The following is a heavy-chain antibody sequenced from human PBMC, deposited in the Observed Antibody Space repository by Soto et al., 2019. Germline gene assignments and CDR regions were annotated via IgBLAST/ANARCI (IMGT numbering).Heavy chain of an antibody. CDR3: ARRMMDTAMVIDY. V-gene: IGHV4-59*08. CDR1: GGSISSHY. J-gene: IGHJ4*02. CDR2: IYYSGST. Sequence: PSETLSLTCTVSGGSISSHYWSWIRQPPGKGLEWIGYIYYSGSTNYNPSLKSRVTISVDTSKNQFSLKLSSVTAADTAVYYCARRMMDTAMVIDYWGQGTLVTVST. D-gene: IGHD5-18*01.